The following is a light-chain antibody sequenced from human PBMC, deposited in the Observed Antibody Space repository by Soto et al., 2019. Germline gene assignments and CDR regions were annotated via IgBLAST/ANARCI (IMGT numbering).Light chain of an antibody. CDR1: QSGSSSY. CDR2: GVF. Sequence: EIVLTQSPGTLSLSPGERATLSCRASQSGSSSYLAWYQQRPGQPPRLLIYGVFTRADDIPDRFSGSGSGTDFTLTISSLQPEDFAVYYCQHYGYPQWTFGQGTKVDNK. J-gene: IGKJ1*01. V-gene: IGKV3-20*01. CDR3: QHYGYPQWT.